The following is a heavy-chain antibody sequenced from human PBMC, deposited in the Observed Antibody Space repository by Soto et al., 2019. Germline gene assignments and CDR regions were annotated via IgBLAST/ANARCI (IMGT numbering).Heavy chain of an antibody. V-gene: IGHV3-30-3*01. D-gene: IGHD2-21*02. CDR3: ARAKWYCGGDCYSTYGMDV. CDR1: GFTFSSYA. J-gene: IGHJ6*02. Sequence: QVQLVESGGGVVQPGRSLRLSCAASGFTFSSYAMHWVRQAPGKGLEWVAVISYDGSNKYYADSVKGRFTISRDNSKNTLYLQMNSLRAEDTAVYYCARAKWYCGGDCYSTYGMDVWGQGTTVTVSS. CDR2: ISYDGSNK.